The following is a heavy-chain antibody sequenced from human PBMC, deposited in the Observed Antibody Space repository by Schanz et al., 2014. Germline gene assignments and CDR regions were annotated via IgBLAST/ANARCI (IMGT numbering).Heavy chain of an antibody. V-gene: IGHV4-39*01. J-gene: IGHJ5*02. CDR3: ARLRGGGVIITT. D-gene: IGHD3-10*01. CDR2: MYSSGST. CDR1: GGSINSGGYR. Sequence: QLQLQESGPGLVKASETLSLTCSVSGGSINSGGYRWGWIRQPPGKGLEWIGTMYSSGSTYYNPSLRSGVTIAADTSRNHSPLMLFSATAADTALYYCARLRGGGVIITTWGQGTLVTVSS.